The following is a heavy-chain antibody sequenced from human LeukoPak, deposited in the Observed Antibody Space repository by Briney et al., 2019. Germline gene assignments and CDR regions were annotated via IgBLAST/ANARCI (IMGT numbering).Heavy chain of an antibody. CDR2: IIPIFGTA. CDR1: GGTFSSYA. CDR3: ARDRGYCSSTSCYAVVYYFDY. D-gene: IGHD2-2*01. J-gene: IGHJ4*02. V-gene: IGHV1-69*13. Sequence: ASVKVSCKASGGTFSSYAISWVRQAPGQGLEWMGGIIPIFGTANYAQKFQGRVTITADESTSTAYMELSSLRSEDTAVYYCARDRGYCSSTSCYAVVYYFDYWGQGTLVTVSS.